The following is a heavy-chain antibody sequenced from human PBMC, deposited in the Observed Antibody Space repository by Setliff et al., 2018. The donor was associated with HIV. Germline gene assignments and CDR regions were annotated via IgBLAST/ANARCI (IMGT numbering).Heavy chain of an antibody. CDR1: SGSFSGYY. CDR3: GGSYFYDSSGFYSNNWFDP. CDR2: INHSGST. J-gene: IGHJ5*02. V-gene: IGHV4-34*01. Sequence: SETLSLTCAVYSGSFSGYYWSWIRQPPGKGLEWIGEINHSGSTKYNPSLKSRVTISVDTSKNQFSLKLTSVTAADTAVYYCGGSYFYDSSGFYSNNWFDPWGQGTLVTAPQ. D-gene: IGHD3-22*01.